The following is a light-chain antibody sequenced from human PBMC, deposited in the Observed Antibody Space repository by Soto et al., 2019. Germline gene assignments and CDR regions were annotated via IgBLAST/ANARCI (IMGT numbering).Light chain of an antibody. CDR2: WAS. CDR1: QSVLYSSNNKNY. J-gene: IGKJ1*01. Sequence: DIVMTQSPDSLAVSLGERATINCKSSQSVLYSSNNKNYLAWYQQKPGQSPKLLIYWASTRESGVPDRFRGSGSGTDFTLTISSLQAEDVAVYYCQQCYNTPLTFGQGTKVEIK. V-gene: IGKV4-1*01. CDR3: QQCYNTPLT.